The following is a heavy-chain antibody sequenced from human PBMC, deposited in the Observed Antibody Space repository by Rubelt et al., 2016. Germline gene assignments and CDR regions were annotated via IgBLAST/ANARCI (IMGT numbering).Heavy chain of an antibody. Sequence: DVELEQSGGGLVQPGGSLRLSCTASGFTFSSNAMYWVRQAPGKGLEWVSSISGSGGSTYYADSVKGRFTISRDNSKNTLYLEMNSRRADDTAVYDCARPLYGSSWGLWGQGTLVTVSS. CDR3: ARPLYGSSWGL. V-gene: IGHV3-23*04. J-gene: IGHJ4*02. D-gene: IGHD6-6*01. CDR1: GFTFSSNA. CDR2: ISGSGGST.